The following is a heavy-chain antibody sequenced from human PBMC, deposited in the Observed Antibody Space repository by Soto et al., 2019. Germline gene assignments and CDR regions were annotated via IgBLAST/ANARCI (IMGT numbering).Heavy chain of an antibody. CDR1: GFTFSTYD. CDR2: IGKSGRNV. D-gene: IGHD3-16*01. CDR3: AKIRRTFYLYVFDV. J-gene: IGHJ6*02. Sequence: PGGSLRLSCVASGFTFSTYDMTWVRQAPGKGLEWVSVIGKSGRNVYNADSVKGRFTISRDDAKNTLLLQMNSLRAEDTAVYYCAKIRRTFYLYVFDVWGQGTPVTVSS. V-gene: IGHV3-48*03.